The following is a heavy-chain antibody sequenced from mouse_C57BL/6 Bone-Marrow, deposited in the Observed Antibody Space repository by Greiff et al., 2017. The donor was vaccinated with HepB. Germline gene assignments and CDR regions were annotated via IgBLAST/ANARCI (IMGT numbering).Heavy chain of an antibody. CDR1: GYAFSSSW. D-gene: IGHD2-1*01. Sequence: VQLQQSGPELVKPGASVKISCKASGYAFSSSWMNWVKQRPGKGLEWIGRIYPGDGDTNYNGKFKGKATLTADKSSSTAYMQLSSLTSEDSAVYFCARGGYYGKLYWGQGTTLTVSS. V-gene: IGHV1-82*01. J-gene: IGHJ2*01. CDR3: ARGGYYGKLY. CDR2: IYPGDGDT.